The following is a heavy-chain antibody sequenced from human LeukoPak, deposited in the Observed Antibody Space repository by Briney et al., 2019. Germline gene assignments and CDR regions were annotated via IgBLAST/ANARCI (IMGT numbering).Heavy chain of an antibody. Sequence: PGTSVNVSCTASGFTFTSSAMQWVRQARGQRLEWIGWIVVGSGNTNYAQKFQERVTITRDMSTSTAYMELSSLRSEDTAVYYCAAGVRFLEWLDFDYWGQGTLVTVSS. CDR3: AAGVRFLEWLDFDY. J-gene: IGHJ4*02. D-gene: IGHD3-3*01. CDR1: GFTFTSSA. CDR2: IVVGSGNT. V-gene: IGHV1-58*02.